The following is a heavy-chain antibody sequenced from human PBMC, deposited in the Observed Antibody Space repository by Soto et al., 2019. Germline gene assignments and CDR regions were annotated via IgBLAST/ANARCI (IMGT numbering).Heavy chain of an antibody. CDR3: ARERTFGATQHNYMDV. V-gene: IGHV3-33*01. CDR1: EFTFSRHG. J-gene: IGHJ6*03. CDR2: IWSDGSNE. D-gene: IGHD3-10*01. Sequence: QVQLVESGGGVVQPGRSLRLSCAASEFTFSRHGMHWVRQATGNGLQWVGVIWSDGSNEVYADSVTGRFIISRDNSKHILYLKMNSLRAEDTAVYYCARERTFGATQHNYMDVWGTGITGTVSS.